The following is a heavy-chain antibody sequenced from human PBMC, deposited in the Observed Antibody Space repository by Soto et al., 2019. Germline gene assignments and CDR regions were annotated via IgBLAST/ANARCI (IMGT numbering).Heavy chain of an antibody. D-gene: IGHD3-3*01. CDR2: ISYDGSNK. CDR1: GFSFSDYS. V-gene: IGHV3-30*18. J-gene: IGHJ4*02. Sequence: GGSLRLSCTASGFSFSDYSFNWVRQAPGKGLEWVAVISYDGSNKYYADSVKGRFTISRDNSKNTLYLQMNSLRAEDTAVYYCAKDGFWSGYNYFDYWGQGTLVTVSS. CDR3: AKDGFWSGYNYFDY.